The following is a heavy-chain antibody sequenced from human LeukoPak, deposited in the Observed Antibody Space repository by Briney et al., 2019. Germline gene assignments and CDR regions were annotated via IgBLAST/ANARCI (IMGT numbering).Heavy chain of an antibody. J-gene: IGHJ4*02. CDR2: FYQSGST. CDR3: AGGGRAPGGGGTFDF. Sequence: SETLSLTCTVSGDSISSSIYYWGWIRQSPETGLEWIGSFYQSGSTYYNPSLKSRVTISVDTSKNHFSLKLSSVTAADTAIYYWAGGGRAPGGGGTFDFWGQGTLVTVSS. D-gene: IGHD3-16*01. V-gene: IGHV4-39*01. CDR1: GDSISSSIYY.